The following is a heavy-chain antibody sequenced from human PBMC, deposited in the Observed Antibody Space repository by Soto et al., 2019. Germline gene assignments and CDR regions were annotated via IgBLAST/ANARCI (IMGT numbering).Heavy chain of an antibody. Sequence: FGNFARTCVLQAKGKGLECVSRISGSGGGTYYADSVKGRFTISRDNSENTLYLHLNSLRVEDTAIFYFTRIPQCEDAVTAPDYW. D-gene: IGHD2-21*02. CDR3: TRIPQCEDAVTAPDY. CDR2: ISGSGGGT. V-gene: IGHV3-23*01. CDR1: FGNFA. J-gene: IGHJ4*01.